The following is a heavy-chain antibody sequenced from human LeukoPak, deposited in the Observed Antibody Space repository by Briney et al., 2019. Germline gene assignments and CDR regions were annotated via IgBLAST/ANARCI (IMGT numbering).Heavy chain of an antibody. CDR2: IYYSGST. J-gene: IGHJ6*03. CDR1: GGSISSTY. Sequence: SETLSLTCTVSGGSISSTYWSWIRQPPGKGLEWIGYIYYSGSTNYNPSLKSRVTISVDTSKNQFSLELSSVTAADTAVYYCARSYSYYYYYMDVWGEGTTVTVSS. CDR3: ARSYSYYYYYMDV. D-gene: IGHD2-21*01. V-gene: IGHV4-59*01.